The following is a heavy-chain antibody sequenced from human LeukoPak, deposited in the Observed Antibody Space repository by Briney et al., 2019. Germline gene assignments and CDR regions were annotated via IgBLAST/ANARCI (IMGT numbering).Heavy chain of an antibody. Sequence: SETLSLTCAVYGGSFSGYYWSWIRQPPGKGLEWIGEINHSGSTNYNPSLKSRVTISVDTSKNQFSLKLSSVTAADTAVYYCARGYCSSTSCYGFADYGGQGTLVTVSS. D-gene: IGHD2-2*01. CDR1: GGSFSGYY. CDR2: INHSGST. CDR3: ARGYCSSTSCYGFADY. J-gene: IGHJ4*02. V-gene: IGHV4-34*01.